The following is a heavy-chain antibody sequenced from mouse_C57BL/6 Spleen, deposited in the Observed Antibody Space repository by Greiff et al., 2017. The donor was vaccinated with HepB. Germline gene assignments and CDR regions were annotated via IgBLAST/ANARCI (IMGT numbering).Heavy chain of an antibody. D-gene: IGHD1-1*01. CDR1: GYAFSSYW. Sequence: QVQLQQSGAELVKPGASVKISCKASGYAFSSYWMNWVKQRPGKGLEWIGQIYPGDGDTNYNGKFKGKATLTADKSSSTAYMQRSSLTSEDSAVYFCARSPSIHYGSSFGYWGQGTTLTVSS. CDR2: IYPGDGDT. CDR3: ARSPSIHYGSSFGY. J-gene: IGHJ2*01. V-gene: IGHV1-80*01.